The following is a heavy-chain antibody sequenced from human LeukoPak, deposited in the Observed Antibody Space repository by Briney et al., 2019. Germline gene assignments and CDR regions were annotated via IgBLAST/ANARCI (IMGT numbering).Heavy chain of an antibody. CDR3: ARSTTVVSSYYYYYYMDV. D-gene: IGHD4-23*01. CDR1: GYTFTGYY. CDR2: INPNSGGT. Sequence: ASVKVSCKASGYTFTGYYMHWVRLAPGQGLEWMGWINPNSGGTNYAQKFRGRVTMTRDTSISTAYMELSRLRSDDTAVYYCARSTTVVSSYYYYYYMDVWGKGTTVTVSS. V-gene: IGHV1-2*02. J-gene: IGHJ6*03.